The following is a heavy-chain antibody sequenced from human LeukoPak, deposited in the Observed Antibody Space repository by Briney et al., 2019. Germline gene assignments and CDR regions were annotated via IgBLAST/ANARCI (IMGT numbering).Heavy chain of an antibody. V-gene: IGHV3-30*04. CDR1: GFTFSSYA. J-gene: IGHJ5*02. CDR3: ARAGVGYDSSGHWFDP. CDR2: ISYDGSNK. Sequence: GRSLRLSCAASGFTFSSYAMHWVRQAPGKGLEWGAVISYDGSNKYYADSVKGRFTISRDNSKNTLYLQMNSLRAEDTAVYYCARAGVGYDSSGHWFDPWGQGTLVTVSS. D-gene: IGHD3-22*01.